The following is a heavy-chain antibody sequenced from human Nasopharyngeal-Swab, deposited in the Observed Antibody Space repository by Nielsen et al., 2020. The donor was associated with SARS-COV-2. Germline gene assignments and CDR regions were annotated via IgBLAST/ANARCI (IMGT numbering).Heavy chain of an antibody. CDR3: ASWDGFSLYYGMDV. Sequence: SVKVSCKASGGTFSSYAISWVRQAPGQGLEWMGGIIPIFGTANYAQKFQGRVTITADKSTSTAYMELSSLRSEDTAVYYCASWDGFSLYYGMDVRGQGTTVTVSS. D-gene: IGHD3-3*01. J-gene: IGHJ6*02. CDR2: IIPIFGTA. V-gene: IGHV1-69*06. CDR1: GGTFSSYA.